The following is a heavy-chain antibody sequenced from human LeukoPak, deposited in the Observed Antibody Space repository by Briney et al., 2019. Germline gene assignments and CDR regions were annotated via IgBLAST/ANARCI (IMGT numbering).Heavy chain of an antibody. CDR1: GFTFSSYG. V-gene: IGHV3-33*01. D-gene: IGHD2-2*01. CDR2: IWYDGSNK. Sequence: GGSLRLSCAASGFTFSSYGMHWVRQAPGKGLEWVAVIWYDGSNKYYADSVKGRFTISRDNSKNTLYLQMNSLTAKDTAVYYCARDLDQLLIDYWGQGTLVTVSS. J-gene: IGHJ4*02. CDR3: ARDLDQLLIDY.